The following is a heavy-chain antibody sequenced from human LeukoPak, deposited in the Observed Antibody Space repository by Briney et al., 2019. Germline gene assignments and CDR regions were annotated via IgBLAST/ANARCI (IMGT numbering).Heavy chain of an antibody. D-gene: IGHD3-22*01. CDR2: IYYSGST. CDR1: GGSISSYY. J-gene: IGHJ3*02. V-gene: IGHV4-59*08. CDR3: ARRYYYYGSSGYSPGAFDI. Sequence: PSETLSLTCTVSGGSISSYYWSWIRQPPGKGLEWIGYIYYSGSTNYNPSLKSRVTISVDTSKNQFSLKLSSVTAADTAVYYCARRYYYYGSSGYSPGAFDIWGQGTMVTVSS.